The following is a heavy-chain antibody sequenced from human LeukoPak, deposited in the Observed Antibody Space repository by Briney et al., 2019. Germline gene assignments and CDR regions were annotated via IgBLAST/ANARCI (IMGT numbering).Heavy chain of an antibody. CDR3: ARAITFGDSSGYYFFAARVRYYFDY. J-gene: IGHJ4*02. CDR2: IYYSGST. Sequence: PSETLSLTCTVSGGSISSGDYYWSWIRQPPGKGLEWIGYIYYSGSTYYNPSLKSRVTISVDTSKNQFSLKLSSVTAADTAVYYCARAITFGDSSGYYFFAARVRYYFDYWGQGTLVTVSS. D-gene: IGHD3-22*01. V-gene: IGHV4-30-4*01. CDR1: GGSISSGDYY.